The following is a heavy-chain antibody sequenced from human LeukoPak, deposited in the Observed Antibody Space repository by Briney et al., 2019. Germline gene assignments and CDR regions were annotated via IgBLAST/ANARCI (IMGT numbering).Heavy chain of an antibody. CDR1: GFTFSSYA. CDR3: AKDLKRCQQLRWFDP. J-gene: IGHJ5*02. Sequence: PGGSLRLSCAASGFTFSSYAMSWVRQTPGKGLEWVSAICGSGGSTFYADSVKGRFTISRENSTNTLYLQMNSLRAEDTAVHYCAKDLKRCQQLRWFDPWGQGTLVTVSS. V-gene: IGHV3-23*01. CDR2: ICGSGGST. D-gene: IGHD6-13*01.